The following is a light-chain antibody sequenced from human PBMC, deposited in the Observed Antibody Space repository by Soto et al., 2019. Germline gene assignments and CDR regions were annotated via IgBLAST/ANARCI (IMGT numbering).Light chain of an antibody. CDR3: QQYYNFPFT. V-gene: IGKV1-33*01. J-gene: IGKJ3*01. CDR2: DAS. Sequence: DIQMTQSPSSLSASVGDRVTITCQASQDISNYLNWYQQKPGKAPKLLIYDASNLETGVPSRFSGSGSGTHFTFTISSLQPEDVSTYYCQQYYNFPFTFGPGTKVDIK. CDR1: QDISNY.